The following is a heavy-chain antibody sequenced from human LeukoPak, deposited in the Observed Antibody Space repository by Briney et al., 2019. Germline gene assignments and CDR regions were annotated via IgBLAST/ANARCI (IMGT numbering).Heavy chain of an antibody. CDR2: IIPIFGTA. CDR1: GGTFSSYA. D-gene: IGHD3-22*01. J-gene: IGHJ4*02. CDR3: ARASPNLHYDSSGPVDY. Sequence: SVTDSCKASGGTFSSYASSGVRQAPGQGVEWMGGIIPIFGTANYAQKFQGRVTLPADESTSTAYIELSSLRSEDTAVYYCARASPNLHYDSSGPVDYWGQGPLVTVS. V-gene: IGHV1-69*13.